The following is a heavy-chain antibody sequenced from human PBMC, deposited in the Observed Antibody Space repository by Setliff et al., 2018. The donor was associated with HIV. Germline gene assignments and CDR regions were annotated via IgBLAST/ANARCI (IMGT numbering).Heavy chain of an antibody. CDR1: GHTFSNSD. V-gene: IGHV1-69*13. Sequence: GASVKVSCKASGHTFSNSDIHWVRRATGQGLEWMGGIIPIFGTTHYGQKFQGRVTVTADESTSTAYMQLSSLRSDDTAVYYCARGRNYDSSGYGDYYYYMDVWGKGTTVTVSS. CDR3: ARGRNYDSSGYGDYYYYMDV. D-gene: IGHD3-22*01. CDR2: IIPIFGTT. J-gene: IGHJ6*03.